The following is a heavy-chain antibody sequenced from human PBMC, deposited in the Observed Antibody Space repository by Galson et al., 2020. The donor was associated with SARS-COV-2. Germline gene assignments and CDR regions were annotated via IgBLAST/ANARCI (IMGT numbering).Heavy chain of an antibody. CDR1: GFTFSSYS. D-gene: IGHD3-3*01. CDR3: ARDTTIERYYGFWCGYYYYYMDV. J-gene: IGHJ6*03. CDR2: ISSSSSYI. Sequence: GGSLRLSCAASGFTFSSYSMNWVRQAPGKGLEWVSSISSSSSYISYADSVTGRFTISRDNAKNSLYLQMNSLRAEDTAVYYCARDTTIERYYGFWCGYYYYYMDVWGKGTTVTVSS. V-gene: IGHV3-21*01.